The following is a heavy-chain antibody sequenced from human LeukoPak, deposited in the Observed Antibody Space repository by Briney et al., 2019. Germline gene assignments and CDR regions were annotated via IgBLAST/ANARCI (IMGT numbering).Heavy chain of an antibody. V-gene: IGHV1-2*02. CDR3: ARGEGSSIDY. J-gene: IGHJ4*02. CDR2: INPNSGGT. D-gene: IGHD6-13*01. Sequence: GASVKDSCKASGYTFTDYYMHWVRQAPGQGLEWMVWINPNSGGTNYAQKFQGRVTLTIDTSISTAYLEVTRLRSDDTAVYYCARGEGSSIDYWGQGTLVTVSS. CDR1: GYTFTDYY.